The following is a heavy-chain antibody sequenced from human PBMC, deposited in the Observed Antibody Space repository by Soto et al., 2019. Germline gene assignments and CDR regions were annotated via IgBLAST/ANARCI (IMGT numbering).Heavy chain of an antibody. V-gene: IGHV1-69*12. J-gene: IGHJ3*02. Sequence: QVQLVQSGAEVKKPGSSVTVSCKASGGTFSSYAISWVRQAPGQGLEWMGGIIPIFGTANYAQKFQGRVTITADESTSPAYMELRSLRYEDTAVYYCASPARIVGATTWHDAFDIWGQGTMVTVSS. CDR1: GGTFSSYA. D-gene: IGHD1-26*01. CDR2: IIPIFGTA. CDR3: ASPARIVGATTWHDAFDI.